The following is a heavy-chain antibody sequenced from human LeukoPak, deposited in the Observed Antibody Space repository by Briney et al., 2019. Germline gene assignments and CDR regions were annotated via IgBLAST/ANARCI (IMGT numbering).Heavy chain of an antibody. CDR2: ISAYNGNT. J-gene: IGHJ5*02. CDR3: ARVYVTMVRGVIRWFDP. D-gene: IGHD3-10*01. Sequence: ASVKVSCKASGYTFTSYGISWVRQAPGQGLEWMGWISAYNGNTNYAQKLQGRVTMTTDTSTSTAYMELRSLRSDDTAVYYCARVYVTMVRGVIRWFDPWGQGTLVTVSS. V-gene: IGHV1-18*01. CDR1: GYTFTSYG.